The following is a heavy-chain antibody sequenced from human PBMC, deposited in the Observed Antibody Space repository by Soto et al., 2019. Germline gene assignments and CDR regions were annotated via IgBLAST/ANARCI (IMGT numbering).Heavy chain of an antibody. Sequence: SETLSLTCAVYGGSFSDCSWNWNWIRQPPGKGLEWIGEINDSGSTSHNPSLKSRVTLSLDTSKNQFSIILTSVTAADTAVYYCARGALNYELWSGPINGGMDVGGQGTTVTVYS. V-gene: IGHV4-34*01. D-gene: IGHD3-3*01. CDR3: ARGALNYELWSGPINGGMDV. CDR2: INDSGST. J-gene: IGHJ6*02. CDR1: GGSFSDCSWN.